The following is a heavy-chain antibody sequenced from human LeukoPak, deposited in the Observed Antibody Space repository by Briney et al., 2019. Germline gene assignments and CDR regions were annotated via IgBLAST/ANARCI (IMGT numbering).Heavy chain of an antibody. V-gene: IGHV1-8*03. Sequence: ASVKVSCKASEYTFTSYDINWVRQATGQGLEWMGWMNPNSGNTGYAQKFQGRVNITRNTSISTAYMELSSLRSEDTAVYYCAIEVAARSHNNAFDIWGQGTMVTVSS. D-gene: IGHD6-6*01. CDR3: AIEVAARSHNNAFDI. J-gene: IGHJ3*02. CDR2: MNPNSGNT. CDR1: EYTFTSYD.